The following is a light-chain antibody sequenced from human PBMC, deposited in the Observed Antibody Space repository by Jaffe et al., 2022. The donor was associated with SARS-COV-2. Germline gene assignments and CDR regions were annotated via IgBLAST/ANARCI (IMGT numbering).Light chain of an antibody. CDR1: QSVGATY. CDR3: QQYGNSLPLT. CDR2: DVS. V-gene: IGKV3-20*01. J-gene: IGKJ4*01. Sequence: EIMLTQSPGTLSLSPGERATLSCRASQSVGATYLAWYQRRPGRAPRLLIYDVSSRAIGIPDRFSGSGSGTDFTLTISRLEPEDFAVYYCQQYGNSLPLTFGGGTKVEIK.